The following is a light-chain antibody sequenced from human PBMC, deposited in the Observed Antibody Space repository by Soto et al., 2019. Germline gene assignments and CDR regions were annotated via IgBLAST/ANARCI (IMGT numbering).Light chain of an antibody. V-gene: IGKV3-15*01. CDR1: QSLRSN. Sequence: IVMTQFPATLSVSPGERATLSCRASQSLRSNIAWYQQKPGQAPRLLIYDSFTRATGIPARFSGSGSGTEFTITISSLQSEDCATYYGQQSYSTPITFGQGTRLEIK. CDR2: DSF. J-gene: IGKJ5*01. CDR3: QQSYSTPIT.